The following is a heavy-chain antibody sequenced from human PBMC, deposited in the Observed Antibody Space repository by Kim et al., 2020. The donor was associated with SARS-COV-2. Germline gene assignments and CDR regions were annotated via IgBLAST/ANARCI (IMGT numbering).Heavy chain of an antibody. CDR2: INPSGGST. Sequence: ASVKVSCKASGYTFTSYYMHWVRQAPGQGLEWMGIINPSGGSTSYAQKFQGRVTMTRDTSTSTVYMELSSLRSEDTAVYYCARALPGIAAADIYYYYGMDVWGQGTTVTVSS. D-gene: IGHD6-13*01. CDR3: ARALPGIAAADIYYYYGMDV. CDR1: GYTFTSYY. V-gene: IGHV1-46*01. J-gene: IGHJ6*02.